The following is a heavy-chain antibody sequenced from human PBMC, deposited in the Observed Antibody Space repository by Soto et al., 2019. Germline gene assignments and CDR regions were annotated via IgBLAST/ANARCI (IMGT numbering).Heavy chain of an antibody. CDR3: ARERQYEPLLY. Sequence: QVQLVQSGVEVKKPGASVKVSCQASGYTFTNYGITWLRQAPGQGLEWMGWVSAYNRNTNYAQRFQDRVTMTTDTSTRTPYMELRNLKSDDTAIYFCARERQYEPLLYWGQGTLVTVSS. J-gene: IGHJ4*02. CDR1: GYTFTNYG. D-gene: IGHD2-2*01. V-gene: IGHV1-18*01. CDR2: VSAYNRNT.